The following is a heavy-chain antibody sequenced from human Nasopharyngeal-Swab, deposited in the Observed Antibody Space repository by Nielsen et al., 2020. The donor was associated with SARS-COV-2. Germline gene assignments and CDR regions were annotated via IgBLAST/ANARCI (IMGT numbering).Heavy chain of an antibody. V-gene: IGHV1-69*01. CDR3: ARGYSSSWQGYYFDY. Sequence: WVRQAPGQGLEWMGGIIPIFGTANYAQKFQGRVAITADESTSTAYMELSRLRSEDTAVYYCARGYSSSWQGYYFDYWGQGTLVTVSS. J-gene: IGHJ4*02. D-gene: IGHD6-13*01. CDR2: IIPIFGTA.